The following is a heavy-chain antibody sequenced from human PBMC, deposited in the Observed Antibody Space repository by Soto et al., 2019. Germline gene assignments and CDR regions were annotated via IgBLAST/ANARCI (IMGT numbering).Heavy chain of an antibody. Sequence: SETLSLTCAVYGGSFSSYHLIWIRQTPGKGLEWIGEINHLTTTNYNPSLKSRVIISLDTPKNQFSLKLSSVTAADTAVYYCARGYDTALAPIFWGQGILVTVSS. CDR3: ARGYDTALAPIF. CDR2: INHLTTT. J-gene: IGHJ4*02. D-gene: IGHD5-18*01. CDR1: GGSFSSYH. V-gene: IGHV4-34*01.